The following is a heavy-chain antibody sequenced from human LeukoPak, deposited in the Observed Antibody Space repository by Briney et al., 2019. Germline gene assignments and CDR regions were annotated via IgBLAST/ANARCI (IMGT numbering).Heavy chain of an antibody. V-gene: IGHV3-23*01. J-gene: IGHJ4*02. CDR1: GFTFSSYA. CDR2: ISGSGGST. Sequence: GGSLRLSCAASGFTFSSYAMSWVRQAPGKGLEWVSGISGSGGSTYYADSVKGRFTISRDSSKNTLYLQMNSLRAEDTAVYYCAKGGYSSGWTDFDYWGQGTLVTVSS. CDR3: AKGGYSSGWTDFDY. D-gene: IGHD6-19*01.